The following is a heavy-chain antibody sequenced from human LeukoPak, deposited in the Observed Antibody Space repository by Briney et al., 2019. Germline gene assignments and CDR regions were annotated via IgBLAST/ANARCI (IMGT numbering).Heavy chain of an antibody. Sequence: GGSLRLSCAASRFTFSDYYMTWIRQAPGKGLEWVSYISRSGSTTYYADSVKGRFTISRDNAKNSLYLQMNNLRAEDTAVYYCAGEWGLRGGYYYGLDVWGQGTTVTVSS. V-gene: IGHV3-11*01. CDR2: ISRSGSTT. CDR3: AGEWGLRGGYYYGLDV. D-gene: IGHD1-26*01. J-gene: IGHJ6*02. CDR1: RFTFSDYY.